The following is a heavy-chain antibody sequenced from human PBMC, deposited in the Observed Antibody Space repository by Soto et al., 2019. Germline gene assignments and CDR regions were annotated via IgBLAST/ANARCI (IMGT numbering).Heavy chain of an antibody. CDR2: IYYSVST. D-gene: IGHD4-4*01. Sequence: SETLSLTCTVSGGSISSGDYYCSWIRQPPGKGLEWIGYIYYSVSTYYNPSLKSRVTISVDTSKNQFSLKLSSVTAADTAVYYCARAGGDYSNYYWGQGTMVTVSS. J-gene: IGHJ4*02. CDR3: ARAGGDYSNYY. V-gene: IGHV4-30-4*01. CDR1: GGSISSGDYY.